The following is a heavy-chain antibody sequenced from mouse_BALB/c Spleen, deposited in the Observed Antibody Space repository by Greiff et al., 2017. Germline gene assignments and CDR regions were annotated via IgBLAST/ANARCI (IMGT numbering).Heavy chain of an antibody. V-gene: IGHV1-14*01. CDR2: INPYNDGT. Sequence: VQLQQSGPELVKPGASVKMSCKASGYTFTSYVMHWVKQKPGQGLEWIGYINPYNDGTKYNEKFKGKATLTSDKSSSTAYMELSSLTSEDSAVYYCARWGAGYGGAWFAYWGQGTLVTVSA. CDR3: ARWGAGYGGAWFAY. J-gene: IGHJ3*01. D-gene: IGHD2-2*01. CDR1: GYTFTSYV.